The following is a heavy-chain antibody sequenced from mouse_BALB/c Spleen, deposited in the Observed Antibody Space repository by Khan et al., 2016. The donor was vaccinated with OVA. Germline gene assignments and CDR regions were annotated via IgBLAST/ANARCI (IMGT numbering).Heavy chain of an antibody. CDR2: ISSRGGYT. CDR3: ARAYYGNDYYAMDY. D-gene: IGHD2-9*01. V-gene: IGHV5-6*01. CDR1: GFTFSSYG. J-gene: IGHJ4*01. Sequence: EVELVESGGDLVKPGGSLKVSCAASGFTFSSYGMSWVRQTPDKRLEWVATISSRGGYTYFPDSVKGRFTISRDNAKNTLYLQMTSLESEDTAMYYCARAYYGNDYYAMDYWGQGTSVTVSS.